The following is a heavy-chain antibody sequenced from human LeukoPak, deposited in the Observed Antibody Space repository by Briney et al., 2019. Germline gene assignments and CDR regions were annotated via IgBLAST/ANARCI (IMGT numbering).Heavy chain of an antibody. CDR3: ARVPELLFAFDI. CDR2: IIPIFGTA. Sequence: SVKVSCKASGGTFSSYAISWVRQAPGQGLEWMGGIIPIFGTANYAQKFQGRVTITADESTSTAYMVLSSLRSEDTAVYYCARVPELLFAFDIWGQGTMVTVSS. V-gene: IGHV1-69*13. J-gene: IGHJ3*02. D-gene: IGHD1-26*01. CDR1: GGTFSSYA.